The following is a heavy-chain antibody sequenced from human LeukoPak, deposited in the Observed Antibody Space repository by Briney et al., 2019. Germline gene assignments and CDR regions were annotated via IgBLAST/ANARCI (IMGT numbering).Heavy chain of an antibody. CDR3: ARAGGYYESSGYLNY. CDR2: ISSSGSTI. V-gene: IGHV3-48*03. CDR1: GFTFSSYE. Sequence: GGSLRLSCAASGFTFSSYEMNWVRQAPGKGLEWVSYISSSGSTIYYADSVKGRFTISRDNAKNSLYLQMNSLRAEDTAVYYCARAGGYYESSGYLNYWGQGTLVTVSS. D-gene: IGHD3-22*01. J-gene: IGHJ4*02.